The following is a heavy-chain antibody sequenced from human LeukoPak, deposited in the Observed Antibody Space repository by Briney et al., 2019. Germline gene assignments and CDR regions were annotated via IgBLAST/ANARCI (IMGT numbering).Heavy chain of an antibody. J-gene: IGHJ5*02. CDR1: GGSFSGYY. CDR2: INHSGST. D-gene: IGHD2-2*02. V-gene: IGHV4-34*01. Sequence: SETLSLTCAVYGGSFSGYYWSWIRQPPGKGLEWIGEINHSGSTNYNPSLKSRVTISVDTSQNQFSLKLSSVTAADTAVYYCASYIVVVPAAINWFDPWGQGTLVTVSS. CDR3: ASYIVVVPAAINWFDP.